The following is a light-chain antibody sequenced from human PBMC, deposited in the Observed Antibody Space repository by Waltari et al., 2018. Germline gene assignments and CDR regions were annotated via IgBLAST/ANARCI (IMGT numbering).Light chain of an antibody. CDR1: QNIGNY. J-gene: IGKJ5*01. CDR3: QQTYSTPTVT. CDR2: SAS. V-gene: IGKV1-39*01. Sequence: DILMTQSPSTLSATVGARLTITCRASQNIGNYLNSYQQRPRSAPKLLIYSASTWQSGVTPMFSGSGAGTEFMITITNLQPDDVSTYYCQQTYSTPTVTFGQGTRLDIK.